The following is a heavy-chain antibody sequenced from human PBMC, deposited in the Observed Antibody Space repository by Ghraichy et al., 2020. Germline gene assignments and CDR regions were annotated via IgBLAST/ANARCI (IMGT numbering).Heavy chain of an antibody. Sequence: SETLSLTCTVSGGSISSYYWSWIRQPPGKGLEWIGYIYYTGSTNYNPSHKSRVTISVDTSKNQFSLKLSSVTAADTAVYYCARHGGGWGATIYEYYFDYWGQGTLVTVSS. D-gene: IGHD1-26*01. V-gene: IGHV4-59*08. CDR3: ARHGGGWGATIYEYYFDY. CDR2: IYYTGST. CDR1: GGSISSYY. J-gene: IGHJ4*02.